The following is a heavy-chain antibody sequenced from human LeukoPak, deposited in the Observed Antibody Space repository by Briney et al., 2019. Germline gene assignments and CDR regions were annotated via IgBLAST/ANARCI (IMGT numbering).Heavy chain of an antibody. J-gene: IGHJ4*02. Sequence: SETLSLTCALYGGSLCGYYWSWIRPPPGKGLEWIGEINHSGNTKYNPPLKSRVNISVDTPKTQFSLKLSSVPPADRAVFSCARGPIVGGTHQFDYGGQGTLVTVSS. V-gene: IGHV4-34*01. CDR2: INHSGNT. CDR1: GGSLCGYY. D-gene: IGHD1-26*01. CDR3: ARGPIVGGTHQFDY.